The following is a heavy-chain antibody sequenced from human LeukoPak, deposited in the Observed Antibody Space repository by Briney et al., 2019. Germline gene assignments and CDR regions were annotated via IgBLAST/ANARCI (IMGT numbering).Heavy chain of an antibody. CDR2: IYHSGST. J-gene: IGHJ4*02. D-gene: IGHD5-18*01. V-gene: IGHV4-38-2*02. CDR1: GYSISSGYY. CDR3: ARTRGGYSYGDFDL. Sequence: SETLSLTCTVSGYSISSGYYWGWIRQPPGKGLEWIGSIYHSGSTYYNPSLKSRVTISVDTSKNQFSLKLSSVTAADTAVYYCARTRGGYSYGDFDLWGQGTLVTVSS.